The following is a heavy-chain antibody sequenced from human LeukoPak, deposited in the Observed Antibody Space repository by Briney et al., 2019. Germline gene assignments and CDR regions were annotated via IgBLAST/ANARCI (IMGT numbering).Heavy chain of an antibody. V-gene: IGHV1-2*02. CDR2: INPNSGGT. Sequence: ASVKVSCKASGYTFTGYYMHWVRQAPGQGLEWMGWINPNSGGTNYAQKFQGRVTMTRDTSISTAYMELSRLRSDDTAVYYCARGGGAAAGTKAFDPWGQGTLVTVSS. D-gene: IGHD6-13*01. J-gene: IGHJ5*02. CDR1: GYTFTGYY. CDR3: ARGGGAAAGTKAFDP.